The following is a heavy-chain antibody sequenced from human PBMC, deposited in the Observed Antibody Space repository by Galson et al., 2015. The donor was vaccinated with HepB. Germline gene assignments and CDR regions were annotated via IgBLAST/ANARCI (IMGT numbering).Heavy chain of an antibody. CDR3: AREYYDSSGSQGY. V-gene: IGHV3-30*04. CDR2: ISYDGSNK. D-gene: IGHD3-22*01. CDR1: GFTFSSYA. Sequence: SLRLSCAASGFTFSSYAMHWVRQAPGKGLEWVAVISYDGSNKYYADSVKGRFTISRDNSKNTLYLQMNSLRAEDTAVYYCAREYYDSSGSQGYWGQGTLVTVSS. J-gene: IGHJ4*02.